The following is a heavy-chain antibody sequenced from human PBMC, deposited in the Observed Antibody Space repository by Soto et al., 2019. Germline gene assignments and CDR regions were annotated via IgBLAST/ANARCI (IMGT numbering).Heavy chain of an antibody. Sequence: ASVKVSCKASGYTFTSYGISWVRQAPGQGLEWMGWISAYNGNTNYAQKLQGRVTMTTDTSTSTACMELRSLRSDDTAVYYRARDKGIRLRLFWYWGQGTLVTVSS. J-gene: IGHJ4*02. CDR2: ISAYNGNT. CDR3: ARDKGIRLRLFWY. D-gene: IGHD3-10*01. V-gene: IGHV1-18*04. CDR1: GYTFTSYG.